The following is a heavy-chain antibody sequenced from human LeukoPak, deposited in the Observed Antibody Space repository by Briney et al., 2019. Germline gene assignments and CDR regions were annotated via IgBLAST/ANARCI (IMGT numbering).Heavy chain of an antibody. V-gene: IGHV3-66*01. CDR2: IYSGGST. J-gene: IGHJ2*01. CDR1: GFTVSSNY. CDR3: ARTPLWFGESPFDL. Sequence: GGSLRLSCAASGFTVSSNYMSWVRQAPGKGLEWVSVIYSGGSTYYADSVKGRFTISRDNSKNTLYLQMNSLRAEDTAVYYCARTPLWFGESPFDLWGRGTLVTVSS. D-gene: IGHD3-10*01.